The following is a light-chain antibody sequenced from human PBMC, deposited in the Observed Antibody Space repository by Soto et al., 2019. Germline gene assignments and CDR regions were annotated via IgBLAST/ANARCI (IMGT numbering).Light chain of an antibody. J-gene: IGLJ1*01. CDR3: CSYAGRYTFHV. V-gene: IGLV2-11*02. Sequence: QSVLTQPRSVSGSPGQSVTISCTGASRDIGGYNYVSWYQQYPGKAPKLLIYDVTKRPSGVPDRFSGSKSGYTASLTIWGLRSEAAADYYCCSYAGRYTFHVFGSATKVTV. CDR2: DVT. CDR1: SRDIGGYNY.